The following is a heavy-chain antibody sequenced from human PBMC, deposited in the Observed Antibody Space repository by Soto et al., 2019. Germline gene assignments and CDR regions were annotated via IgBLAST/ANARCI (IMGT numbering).Heavy chain of an antibody. CDR3: AASCVGCGGFNYNGMDV. CDR2: IYYSGTT. J-gene: IGHJ6*02. CDR1: GGSISSGGYY. V-gene: IGHV4-31*03. Sequence: QVQLQESGPGLVKPSQTLSLTCTVSGGSISSGGYYWNWIRQHPGKGLEWIGYIYYSGTTYYNPSLKSRVTISVDTAKIQFSLKLSSVTAADTAVYYCAASCVGCGGFNYNGMDVWGQGTTVTVSS. D-gene: IGHD2-21*01.